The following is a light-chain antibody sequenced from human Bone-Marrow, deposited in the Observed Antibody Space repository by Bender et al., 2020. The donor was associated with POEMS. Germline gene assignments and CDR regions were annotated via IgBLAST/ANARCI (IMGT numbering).Light chain of an antibody. CDR1: SSDVGGYSF. CDR2: EVN. V-gene: IGLV2-8*01. Sequence: QSVLTQPPSASGSPGQSVTISCTGTSSDVGGYSFVSWFQHHPGKAPKLMIYEVNKRPSGVPDRFSASKSGNTASLTVSGLQPEDEADYYCSSYAGSNNYVFGTGTKVTVL. CDR3: SSYAGSNNYV. J-gene: IGLJ1*01.